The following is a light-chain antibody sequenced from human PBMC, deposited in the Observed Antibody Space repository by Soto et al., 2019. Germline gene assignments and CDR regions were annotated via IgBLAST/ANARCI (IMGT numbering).Light chain of an antibody. J-gene: IGKJ1*01. CDR1: QSVTSN. Sequence: EIVMTQSPATLSVSPGERATLSCRASQSVTSNFAWYQQKPGQAPRLLIYDASTRATGIPARFSGSRSGTEFTLTISSLQSEDFAVYYCQQYNNWPPWTFGRGTKVEIK. CDR3: QQYNNWPPWT. CDR2: DAS. V-gene: IGKV3-15*01.